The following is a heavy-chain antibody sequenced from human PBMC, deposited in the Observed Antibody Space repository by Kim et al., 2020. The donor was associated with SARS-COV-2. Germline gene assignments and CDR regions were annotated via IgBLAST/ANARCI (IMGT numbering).Heavy chain of an antibody. Sequence: YEVSVKSRITINPDTSTNQFSLQLNSVTPEDTAVYYCARSQRPRLMLFSIWGQGTMVTVSS. J-gene: IGHJ3*02. D-gene: IGHD3-16*01. CDR3: ARSQRPRLMLFSI. V-gene: IGHV6-1*01.